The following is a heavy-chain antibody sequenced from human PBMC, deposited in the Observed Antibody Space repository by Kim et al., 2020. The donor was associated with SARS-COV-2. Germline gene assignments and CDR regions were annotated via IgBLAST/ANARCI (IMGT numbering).Heavy chain of an antibody. V-gene: IGHV3-15*01. Sequence: APVKGRFTISRDDSKNMLYLQMNSLKTEDTAVYYCISFDYSGNYYGWFEPWGQGTLVTVSS. CDR3: ISFDYSGNYYGWFEP. D-gene: IGHD1-26*01. J-gene: IGHJ5*02.